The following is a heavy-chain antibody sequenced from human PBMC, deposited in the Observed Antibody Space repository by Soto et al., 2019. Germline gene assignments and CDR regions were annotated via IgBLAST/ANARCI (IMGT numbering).Heavy chain of an antibody. V-gene: IGHV4-31*03. CDR2: IFFSGNT. Sequence: SETLSLTCTFSVVSILNGGHYCTWIRQHPGKGLEWIGRIFFSGNTHYNPALKSRLTFSLDTAKNQFSLKLTSVTAADTAIYYCARDNYGGMLEFWGPGTLVNVSS. CDR1: VVSILNGGHY. D-gene: IGHD4-17*01. J-gene: IGHJ4*02. CDR3: ARDNYGGMLEF.